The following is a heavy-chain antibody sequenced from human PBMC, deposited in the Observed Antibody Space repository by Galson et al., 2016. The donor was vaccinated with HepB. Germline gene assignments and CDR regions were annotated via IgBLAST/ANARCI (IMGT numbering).Heavy chain of an antibody. CDR1: GGSISTYY. V-gene: IGHV4-59*01. CDR2: IHYTGGT. D-gene: IGHD3-10*01. CDR3: ARVISDPASYYADN. Sequence: LSLTCTISGGSISTYYWSWVRQSPGKGLDLIGFIHYTGGTNYNPSLKSRVTMSVDTSKNQFSLNLRSLTAADTGLCYFARVISDPASYYADNWGQGTLVIVSS. J-gene: IGHJ4*02.